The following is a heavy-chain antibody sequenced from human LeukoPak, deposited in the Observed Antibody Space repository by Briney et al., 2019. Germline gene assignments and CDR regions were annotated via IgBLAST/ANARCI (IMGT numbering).Heavy chain of an antibody. J-gene: IGHJ4*02. CDR2: ISYDGSNK. CDR3: AKASELGRGYFDY. D-gene: IGHD7-27*01. CDR1: GFTFSDYA. V-gene: IGHV3-30*18. Sequence: PGGSLRLSCAASGFTFSDYAMHWVRQAPGKGLEWVADISYDGSNKYYVDSVKGRFTISRDNSQNTLYLQMNSLRAEDTAVYYCAKASELGRGYFDYWGQGTLVTVSS.